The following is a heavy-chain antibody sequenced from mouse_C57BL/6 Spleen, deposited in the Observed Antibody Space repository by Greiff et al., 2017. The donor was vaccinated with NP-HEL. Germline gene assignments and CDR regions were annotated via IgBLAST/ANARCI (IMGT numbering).Heavy chain of an antibody. CDR1: GFTFSDYG. Sequence: EVKVEESGGGLVKPGGSLKLSCAASGFTFSDYGMHWVRQAPEKGLEWVAYISSGSSTIYYADTVKGRFTISRDNAKNTLFLQMTSLRSEDTAMYYCARGGSYYFDYWGQGTTLTVSS. J-gene: IGHJ2*01. CDR3: ARGGSYYFDY. CDR2: ISSGSSTI. V-gene: IGHV5-17*01.